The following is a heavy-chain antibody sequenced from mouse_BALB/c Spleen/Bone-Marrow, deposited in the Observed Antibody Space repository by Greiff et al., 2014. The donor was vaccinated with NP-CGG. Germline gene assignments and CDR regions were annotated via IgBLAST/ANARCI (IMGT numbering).Heavy chain of an antibody. CDR1: GFTFSDYY. D-gene: IGHD2-14*01. CDR3: ARSRMRYGAMDY. Sequence: EVKLVESGGGLVKPGGSLKLSCAASGFTFSDYYIYWLRQTPEKRLEWVATISDGDNYSYYTDNVKGRFTISRDNAKNNLYLQMSNLKSEYSAMYYYARSRMRYGAMDYWGQGTSVTVFS. V-gene: IGHV5-4*02. CDR2: ISDGDNYS. J-gene: IGHJ4*01.